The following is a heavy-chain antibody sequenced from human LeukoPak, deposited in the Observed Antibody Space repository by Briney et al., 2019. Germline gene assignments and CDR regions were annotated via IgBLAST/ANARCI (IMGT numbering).Heavy chain of an antibody. D-gene: IGHD1-14*01. CDR1: GFTFSNYP. CDR2: ITSDGRRT. Sequence: GGSLRLSCAASGFTFSNYPMNWVRQAPGKGLEWVSAITSDGRRTYNADSVKGRFTISRDNSKNTLYLQMNGLRADDTAVYYCAKGNTITPDYWGQGTLVTVSS. J-gene: IGHJ4*02. CDR3: AKGNTITPDY. V-gene: IGHV3-23*01.